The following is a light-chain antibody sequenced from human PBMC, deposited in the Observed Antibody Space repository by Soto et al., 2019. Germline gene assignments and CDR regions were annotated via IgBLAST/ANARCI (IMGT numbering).Light chain of an antibody. Sequence: QSALTQPASVSGSPGQSITISCTGSTSDIGGYEYVSWYQQYPGKAPRLTIYAVHSRPSGVSNRFSGSKSGNTASLTISGLQAEDEADYHCSSYTPSSTYVFGTGTKVTVL. CDR2: AVH. CDR1: TSDIGGYEY. J-gene: IGLJ1*01. V-gene: IGLV2-14*03. CDR3: SSYTPSSTYV.